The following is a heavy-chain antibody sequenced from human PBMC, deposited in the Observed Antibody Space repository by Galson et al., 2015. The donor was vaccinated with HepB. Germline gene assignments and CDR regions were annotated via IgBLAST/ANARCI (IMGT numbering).Heavy chain of an antibody. J-gene: IGHJ3*02. Sequence: SETLSLTCTVSGGSISHYYWNWIRQPPGKGLEWIGYINYSGSTTYSPSLESRVTISVDTSKNQFSLKLSSVTAADTAVYYCARVVALRFFDWSHDPNDGYDTWGQGTMVTVSS. CDR1: GGSISHYY. D-gene: IGHD3-9*01. CDR3: ARVVALRFFDWSHDPNDGYDT. CDR2: INYSGST. V-gene: IGHV4-59*01.